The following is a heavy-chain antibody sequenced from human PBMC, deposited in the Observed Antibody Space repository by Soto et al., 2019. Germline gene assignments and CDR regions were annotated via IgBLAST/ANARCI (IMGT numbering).Heavy chain of an antibody. CDR2: ISRSGSY. V-gene: IGHV4-34*01. CDR1: GGSFSGYY. Sequence: PSETLSLTCAVSGGSFSGYYWSWIRQPPGKGLEWVGEISRSGSYNYYPSFKSRGTIIVSTYNNNFSLKQMSMITADTTVYYCWRESGQLEPIDYWGQGTMVTVSS. CDR3: WRESGQLEPIDY. J-gene: IGHJ4*02. D-gene: IGHD6-6*01.